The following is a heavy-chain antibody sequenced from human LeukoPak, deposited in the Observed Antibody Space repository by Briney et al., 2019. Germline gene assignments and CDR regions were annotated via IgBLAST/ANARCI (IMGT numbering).Heavy chain of an antibody. V-gene: IGHV3-66*02. CDR2: IYSGGST. CDR3: ARVGKGAAAGTDY. D-gene: IGHD6-13*01. J-gene: IGHJ4*02. CDR1: GFTVSSNY. Sequence: GGSLRLSCAASGFTVSSNYMSWVRQAPGKGLEWVSVIYSGGSTYYADSVEGRFTISRDNSKNTLYLQMNSLRAEDTAVYYCARVGKGAAAGTDYWGQGTLVTVSS.